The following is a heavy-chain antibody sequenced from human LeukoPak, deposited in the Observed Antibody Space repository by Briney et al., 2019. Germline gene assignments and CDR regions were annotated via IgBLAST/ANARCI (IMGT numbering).Heavy chain of an antibody. J-gene: IGHJ4*02. CDR3: AKESPDFDY. Sequence: GGSLRLSCAASGFTFSSYAMSWVRQAPGKGLEWVSVISGSGDSTYYANYVKGRFTISRDNSKNTLYLQMNSLRVEDTAVYYCAKESPDFDYWGQGTLVTVSS. CDR2: ISGSGDST. CDR1: GFTFSSYA. V-gene: IGHV3-23*01.